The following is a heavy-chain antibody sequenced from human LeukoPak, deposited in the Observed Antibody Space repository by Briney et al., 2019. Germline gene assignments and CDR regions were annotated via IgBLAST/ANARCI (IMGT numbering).Heavy chain of an antibody. CDR1: GGSITNYH. Sequence: PSETLSLTCTVSGGSITNYHWGWIRQPPGKGPEWIGYIYYSGSTNYHPSLKSRVTISVDMSKNQFSLKLNSVTAEDTAVYYCARVLVVTYYDSSGYYWGAFDIWGQGTLVTVSS. CDR3: ARVLVVTYYDSSGYYWGAFDI. D-gene: IGHD3-22*01. J-gene: IGHJ1*01. CDR2: IYYSGST. V-gene: IGHV4-59*01.